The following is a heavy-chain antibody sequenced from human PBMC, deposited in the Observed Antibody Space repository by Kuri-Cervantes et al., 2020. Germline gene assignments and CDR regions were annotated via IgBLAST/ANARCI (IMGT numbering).Heavy chain of an antibody. CDR3: ARRGPTFAPFDS. J-gene: IGHJ4*02. Sequence: SEALALTCAVFGYSISSGYFWGWIRQPPGKGLEWIGTIYRTGSTYYNPSLESRVTISQDTSKNQFSLRLTSVTAADMAVYYCARRGPTFAPFDSWGQGTLVTVSS. CDR1: GYSISSGYF. CDR2: IYRTGST. V-gene: IGHV4-38-2*01. D-gene: IGHD3/OR15-3a*01.